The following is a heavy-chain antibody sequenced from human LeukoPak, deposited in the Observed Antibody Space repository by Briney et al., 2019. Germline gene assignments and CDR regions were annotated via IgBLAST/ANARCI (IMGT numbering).Heavy chain of an antibody. V-gene: IGHV1-18*01. CDR1: GYTFTSNY. Sequence: ASVKVSCKAPGYTFTSNYITWVRQAPGQGLEWMGWIISYSDNPTYARNLQGRVTMTTDTSTSTAYMELRSLRSDDTAVYYCARTPHYCSGGSCYFDVFDIWGQGTMVTVSS. CDR3: ARTPHYCSGGSCYFDVFDI. D-gene: IGHD2-15*01. CDR2: IISYSDNP. J-gene: IGHJ3*02.